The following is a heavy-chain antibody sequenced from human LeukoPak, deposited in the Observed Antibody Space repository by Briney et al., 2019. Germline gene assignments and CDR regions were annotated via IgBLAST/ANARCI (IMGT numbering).Heavy chain of an antibody. D-gene: IGHD5-18*01. Sequence: GGSLRLSCAASGFTFSSYGMHWVRQAPGKGLEWVAFIRYGGSNIYYADSVKGRFTISRDNSKNTLYLQMNSLRDEDTAVYYCAKDLKGRYSKYYFDYWGQGTLVTVSS. CDR3: AKDLKGRYSKYYFDY. CDR2: IRYGGSNI. J-gene: IGHJ4*02. CDR1: GFTFSSYG. V-gene: IGHV3-30*02.